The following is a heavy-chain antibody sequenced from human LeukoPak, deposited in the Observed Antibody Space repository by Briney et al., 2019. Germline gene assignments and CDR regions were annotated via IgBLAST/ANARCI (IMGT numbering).Heavy chain of an antibody. CDR3: ARDWRALVVVAAVDY. V-gene: IGHV3-30-3*01. Sequence: SGGSLRLSCAASGFTFSSYAMHWVRQAPGKGLEWVAVISYDGSNKYFADSVKGRFTISRDNSKNTLYLQMNSLRAEDTAVYYCARDWRALVVVAAVDYWGQGTLVTVSS. CDR2: ISYDGSNK. CDR1: GFTFSSYA. D-gene: IGHD2-15*01. J-gene: IGHJ4*02.